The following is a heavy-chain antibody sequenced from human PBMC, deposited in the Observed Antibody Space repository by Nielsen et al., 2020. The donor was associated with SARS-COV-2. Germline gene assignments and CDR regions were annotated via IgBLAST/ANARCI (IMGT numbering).Heavy chain of an antibody. D-gene: IGHD2-15*01. J-gene: IGHJ3*01. CDR1: GFTISPYW. CDR2: IDSGGSST. V-gene: IGHV3-74*01. Sequence: GESLKISCAASGFTISPYWMHWVRQAPGKGLVWVSEIDSGGSSTNYLDSVKGRFTISRDNAKNTLYLQMNSLRVEDTAVYYCARDWSRAADVWGQGTMVTVSS. CDR3: ARDWSRAADV.